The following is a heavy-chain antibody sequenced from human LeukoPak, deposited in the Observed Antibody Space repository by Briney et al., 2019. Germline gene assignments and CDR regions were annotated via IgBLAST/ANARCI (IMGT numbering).Heavy chain of an antibody. CDR1: GYTFTSYD. D-gene: IGHD3-3*01. CDR2: MNPNSGNT. Sequence: ASVKVSCKASGYTFTSYDINWVRQATGQGLEWMGWMNPNSGNTGYAQKFQGRVTITRNTSISTAYMELSSLRSEDTAVYYCARAHPSYDFWSGYYWEYYYYYMDVWGKGTTVTVSS. J-gene: IGHJ6*03. V-gene: IGHV1-8*03. CDR3: ARAHPSYDFWSGYYWEYYYYYMDV.